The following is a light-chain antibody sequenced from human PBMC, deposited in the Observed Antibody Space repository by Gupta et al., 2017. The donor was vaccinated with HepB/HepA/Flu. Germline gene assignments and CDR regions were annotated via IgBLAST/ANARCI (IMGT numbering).Light chain of an antibody. CDR2: KAS. CDR1: QSISSW. Sequence: DIQMTQSPSTLSASVGDRVTITCRASQSISSWLAWYPQKPGKAPKLLIYKASSLESGVPSRFSGSGSGTEFTLTISSLQPDDFATYYCQQYNSYPMCSFGQGTKLEIK. CDR3: QQYNSYPMCS. J-gene: IGKJ2*04. V-gene: IGKV1-5*03.